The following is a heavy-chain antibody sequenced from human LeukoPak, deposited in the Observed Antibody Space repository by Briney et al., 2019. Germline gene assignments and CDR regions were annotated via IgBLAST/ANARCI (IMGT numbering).Heavy chain of an antibody. CDR3: ARLSASGRVDTAMPPDY. CDR2: IYYSGST. V-gene: IGHV4-59*07. CDR1: GGSISSYY. D-gene: IGHD5-18*01. Sequence: SDSLSLTCTVSGGSISSYYWSWIRQPPGKGLEWIGYIYYSGSTNYNPSLKSRVTISVDTSKNQFSLKLSSVTAADTAVYYCARLSASGRVDTAMPPDYWGQGTLVTVSS. J-gene: IGHJ4*02.